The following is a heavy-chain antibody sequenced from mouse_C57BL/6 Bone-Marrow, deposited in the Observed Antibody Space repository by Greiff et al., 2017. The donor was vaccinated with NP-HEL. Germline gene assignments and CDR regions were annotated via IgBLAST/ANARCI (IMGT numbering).Heavy chain of an antibody. Sequence: VQLQQSGAELASPGASVKLSCKASGYTFTSYGISWVKQRTGQGLEWIGEIYPRSGNTYYNEKFKGKATLTADKSSSTAYMELPSLTSEDSAVYYCTRKGYGSSYLNFDYWGQGTTLTVSS. CDR3: TRKGYGSSYLNFDY. CDR1: GYTFTSYG. D-gene: IGHD1-1*01. V-gene: IGHV1-81*01. J-gene: IGHJ2*01. CDR2: IYPRSGNT.